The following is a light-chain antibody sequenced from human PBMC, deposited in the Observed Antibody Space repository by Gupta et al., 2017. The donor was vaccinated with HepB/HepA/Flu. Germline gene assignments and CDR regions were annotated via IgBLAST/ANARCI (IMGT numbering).Light chain of an antibody. Sequence: DIQLTKSPPSLSAYVGDRVTITCRASQSISSYLNWYQQKPGKAPKLLIYAASSLQSGVPSRFSGSGSGTDFTLTISSLQPEDFATYYCQQSYSTPRTFGQGTKVEIK. CDR1: QSISSY. J-gene: IGKJ1*01. V-gene: IGKV1-39*01. CDR2: AAS. CDR3: QQSYSTPRT.